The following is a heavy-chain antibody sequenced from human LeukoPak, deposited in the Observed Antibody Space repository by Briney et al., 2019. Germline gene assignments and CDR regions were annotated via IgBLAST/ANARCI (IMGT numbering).Heavy chain of an antibody. J-gene: IGHJ3*02. CDR1: GDSVSSNSAA. Sequence: SQTLSLTCAISGDSVSSNSAAWNWIRQSPSRGLEWLGRTYYRSKWYNDYAVSVKSRITINSDTSKNQFSLQLNSVTPEDTAVYYCARVEGRSGSGAFDIWGQGTMVTVSS. D-gene: IGHD3-10*01. CDR2: TYYRSKWYN. V-gene: IGHV6-1*01. CDR3: ARVEGRSGSGAFDI.